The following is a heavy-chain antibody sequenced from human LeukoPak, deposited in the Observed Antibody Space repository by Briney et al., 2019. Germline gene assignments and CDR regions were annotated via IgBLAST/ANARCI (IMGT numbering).Heavy chain of an antibody. CDR3: ARDIYLGYYDSSGYYYGPFDY. J-gene: IGHJ4*02. Sequence: EASVKVSCKASGYTFTSDGISWVRQGPGQGLEWMGWISAYNGNTNYAQKLQGRDTITTDTSTSTAYMELRSLRSDDTAVYYCARDIYLGYYDSSGYYYGPFDYWGQGTLVTVSS. D-gene: IGHD3-22*01. V-gene: IGHV1-18*01. CDR2: ISAYNGNT. CDR1: GYTFTSDG.